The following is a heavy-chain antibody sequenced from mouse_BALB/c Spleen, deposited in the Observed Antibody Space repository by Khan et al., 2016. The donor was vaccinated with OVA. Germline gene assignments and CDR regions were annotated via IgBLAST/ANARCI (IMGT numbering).Heavy chain of an antibody. CDR2: IDPANGNT. CDR3: ASSIHLYAMDY. Sequence: VQLQQSGAEFVKPGASVRLSCTASGFNFKNTYIHWVTQRPEQGLEWIGRIDPANGNTKYDPKFQGKATITADTSSNTAYVHLSILTSEATAVCYCASSIHLYAMDYWGQGTTVTVSS. V-gene: IGHV14-3*02. CDR1: GFNFKNTY. J-gene: IGHJ4*01.